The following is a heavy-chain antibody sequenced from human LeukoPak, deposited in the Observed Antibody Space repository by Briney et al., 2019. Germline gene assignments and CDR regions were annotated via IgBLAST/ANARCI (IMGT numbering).Heavy chain of an antibody. Sequence: GGTLRLSCAASGFTFSSYSMNWVRQAPGKGLEWVSYISSSSSTIYYADSVKGRFTISRDNAKNSLYLQMNSLRAEDTAVYYCARPLYSIAAYYMDVWGKGTTVTVSS. V-gene: IGHV3-48*01. CDR2: ISSSSSTI. CDR1: GFTFSSYS. D-gene: IGHD6-25*01. CDR3: ARPLYSIAAYYMDV. J-gene: IGHJ6*03.